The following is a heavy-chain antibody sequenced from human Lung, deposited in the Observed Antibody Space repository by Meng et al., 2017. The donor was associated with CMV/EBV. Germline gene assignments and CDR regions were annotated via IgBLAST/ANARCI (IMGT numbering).Heavy chain of an antibody. J-gene: IGHJ4*02. V-gene: IGHV1-3*01. CDR2: INAGNDNT. D-gene: IGHD3-22*01. CDR3: ARAGYDSSGYYPQPFDY. CDR1: GYTLTSYA. Sequence: AEVKKPGASVKVSCKASGYTLTSYAMHWVRQAPGQRLEWMGWINAGNDNTKYSQRFQGRVTITRDTSASTAYMELSSLRSEDTTVYYCARAGYDSSGYYPQPFDYWGQGTLVTVSS.